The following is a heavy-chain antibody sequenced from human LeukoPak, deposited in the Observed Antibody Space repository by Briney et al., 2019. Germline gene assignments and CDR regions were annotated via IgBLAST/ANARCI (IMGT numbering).Heavy chain of an antibody. Sequence: PGGSLRLSCAASGFTFSSYAMHWVRQAPGKGLEWVAVISYDGSNKYYADSVKGRFTISRDNSKNTLYLQMNSLRAEDTAVYYCARDLLSGGFLEWLVGYWGQGTLVTVSS. V-gene: IGHV3-30-3*01. CDR2: ISYDGSNK. CDR3: ARDLLSGGFLEWLVGY. J-gene: IGHJ4*02. CDR1: GFTFSSYA. D-gene: IGHD3-3*01.